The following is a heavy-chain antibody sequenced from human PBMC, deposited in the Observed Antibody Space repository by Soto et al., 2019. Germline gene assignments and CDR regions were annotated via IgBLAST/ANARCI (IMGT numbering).Heavy chain of an antibody. CDR1: GFTFSSYS. V-gene: IGHV3-21*01. CDR3: ARAVATMPRGAPGG. D-gene: IGHD3-10*01. J-gene: IGHJ4*02. Sequence: EVRLVESGGGLVKPGGSLRLSCAASGFTFSSYSINWVRQAPGKGLEWVSIISSSSTSIYYTDSVKGRFTISRDNAKNSLYRQMDGLRVEDTAVYYCARAVATMPRGAPGGWGQGTLVTVSS. CDR2: ISSSSTSI.